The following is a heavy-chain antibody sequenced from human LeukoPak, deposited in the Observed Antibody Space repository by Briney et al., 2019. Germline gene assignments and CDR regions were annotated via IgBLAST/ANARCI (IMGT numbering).Heavy chain of an antibody. CDR3: ARVGDCGGDCYYDY. J-gene: IGHJ4*02. CDR1: GFTVSSNY. V-gene: IGHV3-53*04. D-gene: IGHD2-21*02. Sequence: GRSLRLSCAASGFTVSSNYMSWVRQAPGKGLEWVSVIYSGGSTYYADSVKGRFTISRHNSKNTLYLQMNSLRAEDTAVYYCARVGDCGGDCYYDYWGQGTLVTVSS. CDR2: IYSGGST.